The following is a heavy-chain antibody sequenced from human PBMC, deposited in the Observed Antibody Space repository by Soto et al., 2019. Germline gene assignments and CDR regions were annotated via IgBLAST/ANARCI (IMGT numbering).Heavy chain of an antibody. CDR1: GFTFSSYA. D-gene: IGHD3-10*01. J-gene: IGHJ5*02. CDR3: ARENEITMVRGTFDP. CDR2: ISYDGSNK. V-gene: IGHV3-30-3*01. Sequence: QVQLVESGGGGVQPGRSLRLSCAASGFTFSSYAMHWVRQAPGKGLEWVAVISYDGSNKYYADSVKGRFTISRDNSKNSLYLQMNSLRAEATAVYYCARENEITMVRGTFDPWGQGTLVTVSS.